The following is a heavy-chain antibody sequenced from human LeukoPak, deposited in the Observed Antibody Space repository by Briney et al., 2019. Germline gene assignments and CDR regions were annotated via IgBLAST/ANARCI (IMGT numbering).Heavy chain of an antibody. CDR1: GFTFSSYA. D-gene: IGHD3-9*01. CDR2: ISGSGCST. J-gene: IGHJ4*02. Sequence: GGSLRLFCAASGFTFSSYAMRWVRPAPGKGLEWVSAISGSGCSTYYADSVKGRFTISRDNSKKTLYLQMNSLRAEDTAVYYCAKRGRYDILTGYFDYWGQGTLVTVS. V-gene: IGHV3-23*01. CDR3: AKRGRYDILTGYFDY.